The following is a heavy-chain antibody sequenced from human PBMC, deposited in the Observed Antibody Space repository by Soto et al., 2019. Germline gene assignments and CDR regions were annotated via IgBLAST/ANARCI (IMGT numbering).Heavy chain of an antibody. Sequence: SETLSLTCTVSGGSISSSSYYWGWIRQPPGKGLEWIGSIYYSGSTYYNPSLKSRVTISVDTSKNQFSLKLSSVTAADTAVYYCASVGYCSGGSCYSHYYYGMDVWGQGTTVTVSS. CDR1: GGSISSSSYY. CDR3: ASVGYCSGGSCYSHYYYGMDV. D-gene: IGHD2-15*01. J-gene: IGHJ6*02. V-gene: IGHV4-39*01. CDR2: IYYSGST.